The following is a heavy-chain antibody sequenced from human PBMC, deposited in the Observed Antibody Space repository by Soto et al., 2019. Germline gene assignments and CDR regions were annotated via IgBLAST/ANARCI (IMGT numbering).Heavy chain of an antibody. Sequence: GASVKVSCKASGGTFSSYAISWVRQAPGQGLEWMEGIIPIFGTANYAQKFQGRVTITADTSTDTAYMELSSLRSEDTAVYYCARGGSYWGGYAFDIWGQGTMVTVSS. V-gene: IGHV1-69*06. CDR2: IIPIFGTA. J-gene: IGHJ3*02. CDR3: ARGGSYWGGYAFDI. CDR1: GGTFSSYA. D-gene: IGHD1-26*01.